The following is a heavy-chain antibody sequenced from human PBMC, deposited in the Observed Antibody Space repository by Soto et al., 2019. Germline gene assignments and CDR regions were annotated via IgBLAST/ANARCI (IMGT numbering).Heavy chain of an antibody. CDR2: INAGNGNT. Sequence: GASVKASCKSSGDTITSYAMHWVRQAPEQRLEWMGWINAGNGNTNYSQKFQGRVTITRDTSAGTVYMQLSSLTSEDTAVYYCARDDSGFSGSHYIDYFNYWGQGALVTVSS. J-gene: IGHJ4*02. CDR1: GDTITSYA. CDR3: ARDDSGFSGSHYIDYFNY. V-gene: IGHV1-3*01. D-gene: IGHD1-26*01.